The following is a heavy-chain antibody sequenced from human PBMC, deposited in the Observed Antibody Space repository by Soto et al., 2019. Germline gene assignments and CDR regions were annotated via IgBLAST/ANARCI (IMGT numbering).Heavy chain of an antibody. CDR2: MNPNSGNT. CDR3: ARGHITMVRGVIRTRIYYMDV. J-gene: IGHJ6*03. CDR1: GYTFTSYD. Sequence: ASVKVSCKASGYTFTSYDINWVRQATGQGLEWMGWMNPNSGNTGYAQKFQGRVTMTRNTSISTAYMELSSLRSEDTAVYYCARGHITMVRGVIRTRIYYMDVWGKGTTVTVSS. V-gene: IGHV1-8*01. D-gene: IGHD3-10*01.